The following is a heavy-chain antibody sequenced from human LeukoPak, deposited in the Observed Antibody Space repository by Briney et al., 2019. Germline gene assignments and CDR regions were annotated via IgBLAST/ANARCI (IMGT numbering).Heavy chain of an antibody. J-gene: IGHJ4*02. CDR3: ARGSSYYYDSSGGPPDC. CDR2: ISSSSSYI. V-gene: IGHV3-21*01. Sequence: GGSLRLSCAASGFTFSSYSMNWVRQAPGKGLEWVSSISSSSSYIYYADSVKGRFTISRDNAKNSLYLQMNSLRAEDTAVYYCARGSSYYYDSSGGPPDCWGQGTLVTVSS. D-gene: IGHD3-22*01. CDR1: GFTFSSYS.